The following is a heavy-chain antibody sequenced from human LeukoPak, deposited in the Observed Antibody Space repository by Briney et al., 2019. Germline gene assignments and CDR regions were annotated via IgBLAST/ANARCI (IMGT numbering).Heavy chain of an antibody. V-gene: IGHV4-34*01. CDR1: GGSFSGYY. D-gene: IGHD2-15*01. Sequence: SETLSLTCAVYGGSFSGYYWSWIRQPPGKGLEWIGEINHSGSTNYNPSLKSRVTMSVDTSKNQFSLRLSSVTAADTAVYYCVRPGQSSWWVYFNYWGQGTVVTASS. CDR2: INHSGST. J-gene: IGHJ4*02. CDR3: VRPGQSSWWVYFNY.